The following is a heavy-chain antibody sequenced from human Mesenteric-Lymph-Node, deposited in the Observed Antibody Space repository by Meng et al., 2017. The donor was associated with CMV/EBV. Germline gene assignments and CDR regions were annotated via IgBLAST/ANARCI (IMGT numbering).Heavy chain of an antibody. V-gene: IGHV4-59*01. D-gene: IGHD2-21*01. CDR3: ARDLAYCGGDCYSV. CDR1: GGSISSNY. J-gene: IGHJ4*02. CDR2: IYYSGSA. Sequence: GSLRLSCTVSGGSISSNYWNWIRQPPGKGLEWIGNIYYSGSASYNPSLRSRVTMSVDTSKNQFSLELRSVTAADTALYYCARDLAYCGGDCYSVWGQGTLVTVSS.